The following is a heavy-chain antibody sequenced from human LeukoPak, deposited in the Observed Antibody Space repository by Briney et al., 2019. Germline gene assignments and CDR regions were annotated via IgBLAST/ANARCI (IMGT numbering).Heavy chain of an antibody. D-gene: IGHD2-2*01. CDR3: ARRGYCSRTSCYLDAFDI. V-gene: IGHV4-39*01. CDR2: IYYSGST. Sequence: KPSETQSLTCTVSGGSISSSSYYWAWIRQPPGKGLEWIATIYYSGSTYYNPSLKSRVTISVDTSKNQFSLKLSSVTAADTAVYYCARRGYCSRTSCYLDAFDIWGQGTMVTVSS. J-gene: IGHJ3*02. CDR1: GGSISSSSYY.